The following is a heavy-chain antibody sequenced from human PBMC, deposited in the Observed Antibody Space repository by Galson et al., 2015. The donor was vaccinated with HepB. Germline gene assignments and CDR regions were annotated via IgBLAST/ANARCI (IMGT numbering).Heavy chain of an antibody. CDR3: ARPRYDFGFDP. CDR2: IHCGNGNT. J-gene: IGHJ5*02. Sequence: SVKVSCKASGYTFTRYALHWVRQAPGQRLEWMGWIHCGNGNTKYSQKFQGRVTITRDTSASTAYMELSSLRSEDTTVYYCARPRYDFGFDPWGQGTLVTVSS. D-gene: IGHD5-12*01. V-gene: IGHV1-3*01. CDR1: GYTFTRYA.